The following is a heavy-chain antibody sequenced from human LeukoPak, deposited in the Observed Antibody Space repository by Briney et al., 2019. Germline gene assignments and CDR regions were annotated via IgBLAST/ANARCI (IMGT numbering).Heavy chain of an antibody. J-gene: IGHJ6*03. D-gene: IGHD1-1*01. CDR2: IYYSGST. V-gene: IGHV4-59*12. Sequence: SETLSLTCTVSGGSISSYYWSWIRQPPGKGLEWIGYIYYSGSTNYNPSLKSRVTISVDTSKNQFSLKLSSVTAADTAMYHCVRDRPKIVQLQYPEEEHYMDVWGKGTTVTVSS. CDR3: VRDRPKIVQLQYPEEEHYMDV. CDR1: GGSISSYY.